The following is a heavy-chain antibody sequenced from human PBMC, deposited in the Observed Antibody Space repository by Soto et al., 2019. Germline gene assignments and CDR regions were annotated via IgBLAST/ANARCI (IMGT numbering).Heavy chain of an antibody. Sequence: GGSLRLSCGASGFTFISYSMNWGRQAPGKGLEWVSSISSSSSYIYYADSVKGRFTISRDNAKNSLYLQMNSLRAEDTAVYYCARVGEVPPPYYGMDVWGQGTTVTVSS. CDR3: ARVGEVPPPYYGMDV. CDR2: ISSSSSYI. V-gene: IGHV3-21*01. D-gene: IGHD3-3*01. CDR1: GFTFISYS. J-gene: IGHJ6*02.